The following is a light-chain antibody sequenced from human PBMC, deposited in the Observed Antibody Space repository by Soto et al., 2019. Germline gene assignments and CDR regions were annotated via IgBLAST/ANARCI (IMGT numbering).Light chain of an antibody. CDR1: QSVSSY. CDR2: DAS. J-gene: IGKJ5*01. CDR3: QQRSNWPPIT. Sequence: EIVLTQSPATLSLSPGERATLSFRASQSVSSYLAWYQQKPGQAPRLLIYDASNRATGIPARFSGSGSGTDFTLTISSLEPEDFAVYYCQQRSNWPPITFGQGTRLENK. V-gene: IGKV3-11*01.